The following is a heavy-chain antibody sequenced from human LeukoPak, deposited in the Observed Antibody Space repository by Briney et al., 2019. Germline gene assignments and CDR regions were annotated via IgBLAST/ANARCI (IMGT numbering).Heavy chain of an antibody. D-gene: IGHD2-2*02. J-gene: IGHJ3*02. Sequence: GESLKISCKGSGYSFTSYWIGWVRQMPGKGLEWMGIIYPGDSDTRYSPSFQGQVTISADKSISTAYLQWSSLKASDTAMYYCARRRDPYCSSTSCYKPGAFDIWGQGTMVTVSS. CDR2: IYPGDSDT. CDR3: ARRRDPYCSSTSCYKPGAFDI. CDR1: GYSFTSYW. V-gene: IGHV5-51*01.